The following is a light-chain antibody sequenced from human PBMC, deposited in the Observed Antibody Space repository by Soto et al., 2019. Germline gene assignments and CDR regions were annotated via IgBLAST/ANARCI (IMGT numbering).Light chain of an antibody. Sequence: QSALTQPRSVSGSPGQSVTISCTGASSDVGAYNFVSWYQQHPDKAPKVMIHDVSQRPSGVPDRFSGSKSGNTASLTISGLQAEAEADYYCCSYAGRYTFVFGTGTKVTVL. CDR1: SSDVGAYNF. CDR2: DVS. CDR3: CSYAGRYTFV. V-gene: IGLV2-11*01. J-gene: IGLJ1*01.